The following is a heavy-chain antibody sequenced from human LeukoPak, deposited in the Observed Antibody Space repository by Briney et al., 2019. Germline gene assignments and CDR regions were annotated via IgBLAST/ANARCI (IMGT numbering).Heavy chain of an antibody. CDR2: IKQDGSEK. D-gene: IGHD3-22*01. J-gene: IGHJ4*02. Sequence: GSLRLSCAASGFTFSSYWMSWVRQAPGKGLEWLANIKQDGSEKYYVDSVKGRFTISRDNAKNSLYLQMNSLRAEDTAVYYCAYDIYDSSGYYDYWGQGTLVTVSS. V-gene: IGHV3-7*01. CDR3: AYDIYDSSGYYDY. CDR1: GFTFSSYW.